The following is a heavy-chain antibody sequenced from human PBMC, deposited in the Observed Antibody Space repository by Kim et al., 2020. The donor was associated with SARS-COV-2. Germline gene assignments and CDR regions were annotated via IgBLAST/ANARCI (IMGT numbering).Heavy chain of an antibody. CDR3: AKARSAAAGSTNFHY. V-gene: IGHV3-23*01. Sequence: GGSLRLSCVVSGITFSNYVVNWVRQAPGKGLEWVSTISGSGGSTYYADSVKGRFTISRDNSKNTLYLQINSLRAEDTALYYCAKARSAAAGSTNFHYWGQGTLVTVSS. CDR1: GITFSNYV. D-gene: IGHD6-13*01. J-gene: IGHJ4*02. CDR2: ISGSGGST.